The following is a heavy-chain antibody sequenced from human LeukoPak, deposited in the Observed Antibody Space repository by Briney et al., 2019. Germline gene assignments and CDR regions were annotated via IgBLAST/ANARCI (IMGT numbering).Heavy chain of an antibody. CDR3: ARDLGVVVAATVYFDY. CDR2: ISSSGSTI. Sequence: GRSLRLSCAASGFTFSDYYMSWIRQAPGKGLEWVSYISSSGSTIYYAGSVKGRFTISRDNAKNSLSLQMNSLRAEDTAVYYCARDLGVVVAATVYFDYWGQGTLVTVSS. CDR1: GFTFSDYY. D-gene: IGHD2-15*01. V-gene: IGHV3-11*01. J-gene: IGHJ4*02.